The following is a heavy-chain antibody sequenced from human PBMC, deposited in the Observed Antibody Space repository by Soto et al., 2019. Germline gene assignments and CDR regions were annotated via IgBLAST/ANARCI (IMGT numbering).Heavy chain of an antibody. V-gene: IGHV3-30*18. J-gene: IGHJ5*02. D-gene: IGHD2-21*02. CDR1: GFTFSSYG. CDR3: AKEQAYCGGDCYPFGP. Sequence: QVQLVESGGGVVQPGRSLRLSCAASGFTFSSYGMHWVRQAPGKGLEWVAVISYDGSNKYYADSVKGRFTISRDNSKNKLYLQMNSLRAEDTAVYYCAKEQAYCGGDCYPFGPWGQGTLVTVSS. CDR2: ISYDGSNK.